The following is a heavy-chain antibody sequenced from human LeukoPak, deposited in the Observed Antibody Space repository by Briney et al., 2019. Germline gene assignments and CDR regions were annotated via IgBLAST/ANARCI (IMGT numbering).Heavy chain of an antibody. Sequence: ASVKVSCKASGYTFTSYGISWVRQAPGRGLEWMGWISAYNGNTNYAQKLQGRVTMTTDTSTSTAYMELRSLRSDDTAVYYCARGLYCTNGVCYIVAFDIWGQGTMVTVSS. CDR2: ISAYNGNT. CDR3: ARGLYCTNGVCYIVAFDI. D-gene: IGHD2-8*01. J-gene: IGHJ3*02. CDR1: GYTFTSYG. V-gene: IGHV1-18*01.